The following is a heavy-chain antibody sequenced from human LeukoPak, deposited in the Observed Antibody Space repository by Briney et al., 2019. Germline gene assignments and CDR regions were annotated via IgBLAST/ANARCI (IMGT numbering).Heavy chain of an antibody. CDR1: GFTFSNAW. CDR2: IKSKTDGGTT. V-gene: IGHV3-15*01. Sequence: GGSLRLSCAASGFTFSNAWMSWVRQAPGKGLEWVGRIKSKTDGGTTDYAAPVKGRFTISRDDSKNTLYLQMNSLKTEDTAVYYCTTDRRRGVRDSSGYYSLEYFQHWGQGTLVTVSS. J-gene: IGHJ1*01. D-gene: IGHD3-22*01. CDR3: TTDRRRGVRDSSGYYSLEYFQH.